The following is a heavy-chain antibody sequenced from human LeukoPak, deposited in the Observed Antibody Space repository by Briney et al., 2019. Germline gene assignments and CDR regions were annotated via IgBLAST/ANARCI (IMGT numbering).Heavy chain of an antibody. CDR3: ATSGGDSSGYYDWFDP. Sequence: GASVKASCKVSGYTLTELSMHWVRQAPGKGLEWTGGFDPEDGETIYAQKFQGRVTMTEDTSTDTAYMELSSLRSEDTAVYYCATSGGDSSGYYDWFDPWGQGTLVTVSS. V-gene: IGHV1-24*01. D-gene: IGHD3-22*01. J-gene: IGHJ5*02. CDR2: FDPEDGET. CDR1: GYTLTELS.